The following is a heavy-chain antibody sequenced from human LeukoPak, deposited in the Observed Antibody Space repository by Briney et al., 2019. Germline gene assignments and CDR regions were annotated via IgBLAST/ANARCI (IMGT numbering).Heavy chain of an antibody. D-gene: IGHD3-3*01. CDR1: GFTFSSYA. Sequence: GRSLRLSCAASGFTFSSYAMHWVRQAPGKGLEWVAGISYDGSNKYYADSVNGRFTISRDNSKNTLYLQMNSLRAEDTAVYYCARGRADFWSGYGMDVWGQGTTVTVSS. CDR2: ISYDGSNK. CDR3: ARGRADFWSGYGMDV. V-gene: IGHV3-30-3*01. J-gene: IGHJ6*02.